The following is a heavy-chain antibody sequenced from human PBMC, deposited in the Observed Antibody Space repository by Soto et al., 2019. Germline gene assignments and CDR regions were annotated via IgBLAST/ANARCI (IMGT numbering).Heavy chain of an antibody. Sequence: PGASLKHSCAASGFTFSSYVMHCVRQAPGKGLEWLAVISYDGSNKYYADSVKGRFTISRDNSKNTLYLQMNSLRAEDTAVYYCAKEYVAGAGSGAFDIWGQGT. CDR1: GFTFSSYV. CDR2: ISYDGSNK. D-gene: IGHD6-19*01. J-gene: IGHJ3*02. CDR3: AKEYVAGAGSGAFDI. V-gene: IGHV3-30*18.